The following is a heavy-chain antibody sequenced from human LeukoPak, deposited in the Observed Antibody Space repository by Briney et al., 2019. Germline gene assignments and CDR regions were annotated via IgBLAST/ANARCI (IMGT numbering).Heavy chain of an antibody. Sequence: SETLSLTCTVSGGSISSYYWSWIRQPPGKGLEWIGYIYYSGSTNYNPSLKSRVTISVDTSKNQFSLKLSSVTAADTAVYYCATGGLYSSIFPKYYYGMDVWGKGTAVTVSS. CDR3: ATGGLYSSIFPKYYYGMDV. V-gene: IGHV4-59*01. CDR2: IYYSGST. J-gene: IGHJ6*04. CDR1: GGSISSYY. D-gene: IGHD6-13*01.